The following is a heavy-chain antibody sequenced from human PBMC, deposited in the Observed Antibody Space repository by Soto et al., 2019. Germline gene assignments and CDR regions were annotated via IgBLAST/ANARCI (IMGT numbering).Heavy chain of an antibody. V-gene: IGHV3-11*06. CDR1: GFIFRDFY. J-gene: IGHJ6*01. CDR3: ARARVGGSIFGAHYGMDV. Sequence: QVQLLESGGGLVKPGGSLRLSCAASGFIFRDFYMSWIRQVPGKGLEWLSKISSSSSSTDYADPVKCRFTIPRDNAKNSLYLQRSSLRADDTAVYYCARARVGGSIFGAHYGMDVWGQATTVCVSS. D-gene: IGHD3-16*01. CDR2: ISSSSSST.